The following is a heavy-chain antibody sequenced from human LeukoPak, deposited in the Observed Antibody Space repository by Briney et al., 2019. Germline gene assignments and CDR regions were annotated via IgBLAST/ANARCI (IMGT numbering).Heavy chain of an antibody. V-gene: IGHV3-30*03. Sequence: QPGGSLRLSCAASGFTFSSYGMHWVRQAPGKGLEWVAVISYDGSNKYYADSVKGRFTISRDNSKNTLYLQMNSLRAEDTAVYYCARDWGRFVGAKRHFDYWGQGTLVTVSS. CDR3: ARDWGRFVGAKRHFDY. CDR2: ISYDGSNK. CDR1: GFTFSSYG. D-gene: IGHD3-16*01. J-gene: IGHJ4*02.